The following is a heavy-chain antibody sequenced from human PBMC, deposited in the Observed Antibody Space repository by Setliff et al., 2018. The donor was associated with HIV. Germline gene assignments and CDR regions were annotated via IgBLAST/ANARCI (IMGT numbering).Heavy chain of an antibody. D-gene: IGHD7-27*01. V-gene: IGHV3-21*01. Sequence: ASVKVSCAASGFTLNRFTMNWVRQAPGKGLEWVSSISSSSSYIYYADSVRGRFTISRDNSKNTVYVQMNSLRAEDTAVYYCARGNELGKGGDVGDYWGQGTLVTVSS. CDR2: ISSSSSYI. J-gene: IGHJ4*02. CDR3: ARGNELGKGGDVGDY. CDR1: GFTLNRFT.